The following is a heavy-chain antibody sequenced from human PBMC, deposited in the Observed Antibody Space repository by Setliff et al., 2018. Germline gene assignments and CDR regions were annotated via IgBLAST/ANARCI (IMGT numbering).Heavy chain of an antibody. CDR3: VRGSAYSSGSFDC. Sequence: GGSLRLSCAASEFTLSTYWIHWVRQAPRKGLVWVSRINSDGSTTTYADSVKGRFTISRGNGKNTVYLQMNSLRAEDTAMYYCVRGSAYSSGSFDCWGQGTLVTVSS. CDR2: INSDGSTT. CDR1: EFTLSTYW. D-gene: IGHD3-22*01. J-gene: IGHJ4*02. V-gene: IGHV3-74*01.